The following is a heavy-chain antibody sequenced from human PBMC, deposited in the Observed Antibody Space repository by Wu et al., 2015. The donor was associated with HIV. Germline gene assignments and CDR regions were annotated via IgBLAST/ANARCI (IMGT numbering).Heavy chain of an antibody. CDR3: ARGQSDYVGLYYYYYGMDV. CDR1: GYTFTSYD. V-gene: IGHV1-8*01. CDR2: MNPNSGNT. D-gene: IGHD4-17*01. J-gene: IGHJ6*02. Sequence: QVQLVQSGAEVKKPGSSVKVSCKASGYTFTSYDINWVRQATGQGLEWMGWMNPNSGNTGYAQKFQGRVTMTRNTSISTAYMELSSLRSEDTAVYYCARGQSDYVGLYYYYYGMDVWGQGTTVTVSS.